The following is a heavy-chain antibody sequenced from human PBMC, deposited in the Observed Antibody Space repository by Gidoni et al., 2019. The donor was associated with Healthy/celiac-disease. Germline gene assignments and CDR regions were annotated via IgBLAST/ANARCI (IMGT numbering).Heavy chain of an antibody. Sequence: QVQLQESGPGLVKPSETLSLTCTVSGGSISSYYWSWIRQPPGKGLEWIGYIYYSGSTNYNPSLKSRVTISVDTSKNQFSLKLSSVTAADTAVYYCARSYCSSTSCYITDAFDIWGQGTMVTVSS. CDR3: ARSYCSSTSCYITDAFDI. CDR1: GGSISSYY. D-gene: IGHD2-2*02. J-gene: IGHJ3*02. CDR2: IYYSGST. V-gene: IGHV4-59*01.